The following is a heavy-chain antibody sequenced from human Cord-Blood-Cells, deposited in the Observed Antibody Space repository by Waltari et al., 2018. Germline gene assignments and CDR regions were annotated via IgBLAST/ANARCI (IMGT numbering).Heavy chain of an antibody. V-gene: IGHV1-69*06. J-gene: IGHJ5*02. CDR3: AREVGGYSYGNWFDP. D-gene: IGHD5-18*01. CDR1: GGTFSSYA. CDR2: IIPILGTA. Sequence: QVQLVQSGAEVKKPGSSVKVSCKASGGTFSSYAIGWVRQAPGKGREWMGGIIPILGTANYAQKFQGIVTITEDKSTSTAYMELSSLRSEDTAVYYCAREVGGYSYGNWFDPWGQGTLVTVSS.